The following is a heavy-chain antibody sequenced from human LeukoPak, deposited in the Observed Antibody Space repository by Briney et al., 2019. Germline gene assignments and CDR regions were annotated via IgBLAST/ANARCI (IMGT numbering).Heavy chain of an antibody. CDR3: ARGLLGSGSYVSY. J-gene: IGHJ4*02. CDR1: GFTFSSYS. V-gene: IGHV3-21*01. CDR2: ISSSSSYI. Sequence: GGSLRLSCAASGFTFSSYSVNWVRQAPGKGLEWVSSISSSSSYIYYADSVKGRFTISRDNAKNSLYLQMNSLRAEDTAVYYCARGLLGSGSYVSYWGQGTLVTVSS. D-gene: IGHD3-10*02.